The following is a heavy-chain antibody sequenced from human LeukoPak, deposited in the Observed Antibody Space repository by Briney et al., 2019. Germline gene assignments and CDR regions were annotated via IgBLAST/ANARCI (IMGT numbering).Heavy chain of an antibody. J-gene: IGHJ4*02. CDR1: GFTFSRCA. CDR3: VKEIRGRSFGDY. CDR2: ISDGGDTT. Sequence: GGSLRLSCAASGFTFSRCAMSWVRQAPGKGLEWVSAISDGGDTTYYADSVEGRFTISRDNSKNTVELEMISLRADDTALYYCVKEIRGRSFGDYWGQGALVTVSS. V-gene: IGHV3-23*01. D-gene: IGHD3-10*01.